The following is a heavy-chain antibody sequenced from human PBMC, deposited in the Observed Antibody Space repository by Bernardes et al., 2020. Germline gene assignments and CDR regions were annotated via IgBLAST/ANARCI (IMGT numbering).Heavy chain of an antibody. D-gene: IGHD3-22*01. CDR1: GYTFTSYG. V-gene: IGHV1-18*01. J-gene: IGHJ5*02. CDR3: ARVGLIAWAHSSGGDWFDP. CDR2: ISAYNGNT. Sequence: ASVKVSCKASGYTFTSYGISWVRQAPGQGLEWMGWISAYNGNTNYAQKLQGRVTMTTDTSTSTAYMELRSLRSDDTAVYYCARVGLIAWAHSSGGDWFDPWGQGTLVTVSS.